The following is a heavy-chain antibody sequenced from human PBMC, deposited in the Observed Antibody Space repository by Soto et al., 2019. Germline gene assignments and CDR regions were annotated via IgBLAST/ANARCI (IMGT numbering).Heavy chain of an antibody. Sequence: PSETLSLTCAVSGGSISSSNWWGWVRQPPGKGLEWIGEIYHSGSTNYNPSLKSRVTISVDKSKNQFSLKLSSVTAADTAVYYCASRLIAAAGKRDYYYYGMDVWGQGTTVTVSS. CDR1: GGSISSSNW. D-gene: IGHD6-13*01. CDR2: IYHSGST. J-gene: IGHJ6*02. CDR3: ASRLIAAAGKRDYYYYGMDV. V-gene: IGHV4-4*02.